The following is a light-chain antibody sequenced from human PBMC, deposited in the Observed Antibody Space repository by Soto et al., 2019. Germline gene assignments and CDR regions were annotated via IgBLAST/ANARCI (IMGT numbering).Light chain of an antibody. J-gene: IGLJ2*01. CDR3: SSYTSNSALVV. V-gene: IGLV2-14*01. CDR2: DVS. Sequence: QSALTQPASVSGSPGQSITISCTGTSSDVGGYNYVSWYQQHPGKAPKLMIYDVSNRPSGVSNRFSGSKSGNTASLTISGLQAEDEAEYYCSSYTSNSALVVFGGGTQLTVL. CDR1: SSDVGGYNY.